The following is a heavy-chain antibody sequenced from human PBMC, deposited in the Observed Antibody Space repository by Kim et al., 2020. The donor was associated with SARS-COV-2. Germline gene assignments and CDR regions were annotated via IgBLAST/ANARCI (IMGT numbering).Heavy chain of an antibody. J-gene: IGHJ4*02. Sequence: SETLSLTCIVSGGSISSSSYYWGWIRQPPGKGLEWIGSIYYSGSTYYNPSLKSRVTISVDTSKNQFSLKLSSVTAADTAVYYCATMAVAGSRYNWGQG. CDR2: IYYSGST. CDR1: GGSISSSSYY. D-gene: IGHD6-19*01. V-gene: IGHV4-39*07. CDR3: ATMAVAGSRYN.